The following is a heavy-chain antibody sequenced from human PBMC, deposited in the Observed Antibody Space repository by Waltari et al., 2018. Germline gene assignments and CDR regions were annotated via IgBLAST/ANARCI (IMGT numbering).Heavy chain of an antibody. CDR1: GGSISSSSYY. D-gene: IGHD2-15*01. CDR2: IYYSGST. CDR3: ARSGECSGGSCYDYYYYGMDV. J-gene: IGHJ6*02. V-gene: IGHV4-39*07. Sequence: QLQLQESGPGLVKPSETLSLTCTVSGGSISSSSYYWGWIRQPPGKGLEWIGSIYYSGSTYYNPSLKSRVTISVDTSKNQFSLKLSSVTAEDTAVYYCARSGECSGGSCYDYYYYGMDVWGQGTTVTVSS.